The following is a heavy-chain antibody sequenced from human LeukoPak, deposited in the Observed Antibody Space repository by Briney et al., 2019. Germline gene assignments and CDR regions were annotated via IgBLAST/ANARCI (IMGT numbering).Heavy chain of an antibody. J-gene: IGHJ4*02. CDR1: GFTFSSYS. CDR3: ARNENSGWGYFDY. V-gene: IGHV3-23*01. Sequence: GGSLRLSCAASGFTFSSYSMSWVRQAPGKGLEWVSVIGGSNGITFYVGSVKGRFTISRDNSKDTLYLQMNSLRAEDTAVYYCARNENSGWGYFDYWGQGTLVTVSS. D-gene: IGHD5-12*01. CDR2: IGGSNGIT.